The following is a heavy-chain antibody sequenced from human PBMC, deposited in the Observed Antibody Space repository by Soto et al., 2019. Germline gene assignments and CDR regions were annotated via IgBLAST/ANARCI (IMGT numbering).Heavy chain of an antibody. Sequence: EVQLLESGGGLVQPGGSLRLSCAASGFTFSSYAMSWVRQAPGKGLEWVSAISGSGGSTYYADSVKGRFTISRDNSKNTLYLQRNSLRGEDTAVYYCAKPWGGFPPGIAAAVDYWGQGTLVTVSS. CDR2: ISGSGGST. CDR3: AKPWGGFPPGIAAAVDY. V-gene: IGHV3-23*01. CDR1: GFTFSSYA. D-gene: IGHD6-13*01. J-gene: IGHJ4*02.